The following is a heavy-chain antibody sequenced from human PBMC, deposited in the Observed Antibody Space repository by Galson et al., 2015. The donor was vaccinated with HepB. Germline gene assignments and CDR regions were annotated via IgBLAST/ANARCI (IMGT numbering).Heavy chain of an antibody. Sequence: SLRLSCAASGFTFSSYSMHWVRQAPGKGLEWVAFIRYDGSNKYYADSVKGRFTISRDNSMNTLYLQMNSLRAEDTAVYYCAKDYTMVRGVNGVGVYWGQGTLVTVSS. D-gene: IGHD3-10*01. CDR1: GFTFSSYS. CDR3: AKDYTMVRGVNGVGVY. V-gene: IGHV3-30*02. J-gene: IGHJ4*02. CDR2: IRYDGSNK.